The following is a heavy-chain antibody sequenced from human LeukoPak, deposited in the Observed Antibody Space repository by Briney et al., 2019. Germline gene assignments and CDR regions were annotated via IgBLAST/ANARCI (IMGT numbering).Heavy chain of an antibody. J-gene: IGHJ6*02. CDR1: GGSFSGYY. CDR2: INHSGST. D-gene: IGHD2-21*02. V-gene: IGHV4-34*01. Sequence: KPSETLSLTCAVYGGSFSGYYWSWIRQPPGKGLEWIGEINHSGSTNYNPSHKSRVTISVDTSKNQFSLKLSSVTAADTAVYYCARQVTLYYYYYYGMDVWGQGTTVTVSS. CDR3: ARQVTLYYYYYYGMDV.